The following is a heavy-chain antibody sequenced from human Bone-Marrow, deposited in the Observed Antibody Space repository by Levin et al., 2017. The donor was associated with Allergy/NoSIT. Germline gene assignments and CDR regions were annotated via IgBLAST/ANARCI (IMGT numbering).Heavy chain of an antibody. CDR3: ARVALPRYCTSTSCSDSGYYFDY. CDR2: IGTAADS. D-gene: IGHD2-2*01. Sequence: PWASVKVSCAASGFTFSSYDMHWVRQATGRGLEWVSAIGTAADSYYSGSVKGRFTVSRDNAKNSFYLQMNSLRAGDTAVYYCARVALPRYCTSTSCSDSGYYFDYWGQGTLVTVSS. CDR1: GFTFSSYD. V-gene: IGHV3-13*04. J-gene: IGHJ4*02.